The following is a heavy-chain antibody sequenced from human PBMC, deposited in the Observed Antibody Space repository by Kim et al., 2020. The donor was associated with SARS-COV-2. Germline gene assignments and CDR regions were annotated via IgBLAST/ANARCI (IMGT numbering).Heavy chain of an antibody. J-gene: IGHJ6*02. CDR3: ARGYYDSSVYNYYYYAMDV. D-gene: IGHD3-22*01. Sequence: SETLSLTCTVSGYSISSGYYWGWIRQPPGKGLEWIGSIYHSGSTYYNPSLKSRVTISVDTSKNQFSLKLSSVTAADTAVYYCARGYYDSSVYNYYYYAMDVWGQGTTVTVSS. V-gene: IGHV4-38-2*02. CDR2: IYHSGST. CDR1: GYSISSGYY.